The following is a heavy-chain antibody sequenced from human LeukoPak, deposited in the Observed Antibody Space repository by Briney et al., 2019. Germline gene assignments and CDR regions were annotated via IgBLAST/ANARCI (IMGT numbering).Heavy chain of an antibody. J-gene: IGHJ4*02. CDR2: IYPGDSDT. D-gene: IGHD6-19*01. CDR3: ARRDNSGWYGPAAFDY. Sequence: GESLKISCKGSGYTLTNFWIGWVRQMPGKDLEWMGRIYPGDSDTRYSPSLQGQVTISADKSISTAYLQWSSLKASDTGMYYCARRDNSGWYGPAAFDYWGQGTLVTVSS. V-gene: IGHV5-51*01. CDR1: GYTLTNFW.